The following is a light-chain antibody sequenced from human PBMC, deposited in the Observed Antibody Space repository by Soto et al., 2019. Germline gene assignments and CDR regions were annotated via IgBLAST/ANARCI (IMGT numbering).Light chain of an antibody. CDR2: GNS. CDR1: SSNIGAGYD. Sequence: QSVLTQPPSVSWAPGQRVTISCTGSSSNIGAGYDVHWYQQLPGTASKLLIYGNSNRPSGVPDRFSRSKSGTSASLAITGLQAEDEADYYCQSYDSSLSGWVFGGGTKLTVL. J-gene: IGLJ3*02. V-gene: IGLV1-40*01. CDR3: QSYDSSLSGWV.